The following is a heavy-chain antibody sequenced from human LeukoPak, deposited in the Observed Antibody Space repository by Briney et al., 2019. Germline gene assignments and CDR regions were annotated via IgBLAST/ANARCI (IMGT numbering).Heavy chain of an antibody. CDR3: AELGITMIGGV. CDR1: GFTLSSYW. D-gene: IGHD3-10*02. V-gene: IGHV3-48*03. J-gene: IGHJ6*04. CDR2: ISSSGSTI. Sequence: GESLRLSCAASGFTLSSYWVHWVRQAPGKGLEWVSYISSSGSTIYYADSVKGRFTISRDNAKNSLYLQMNSLRAEDTAVYYCAELGITMIGGVWGKGTTVTISS.